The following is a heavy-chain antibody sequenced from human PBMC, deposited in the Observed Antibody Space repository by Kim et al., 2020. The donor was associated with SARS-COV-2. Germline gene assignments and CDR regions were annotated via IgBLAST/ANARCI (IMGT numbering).Heavy chain of an antibody. CDR3: TWGITPLVY. CDR2: GSP. Sequence: GSPYYEDSVKGRFTFSRDNSKNTVYLQVNSLRVEGTAVYYCTWGITPLVYWGQGTLVTVSS. D-gene: IGHD3-16*01. V-gene: IGHV3-53*01. J-gene: IGHJ4*02.